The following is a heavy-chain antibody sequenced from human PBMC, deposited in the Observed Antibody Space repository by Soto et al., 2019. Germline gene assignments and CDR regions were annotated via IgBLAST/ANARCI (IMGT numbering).Heavy chain of an antibody. D-gene: IGHD3-16*02. CDR1: GGCLSGYY. V-gene: IGHV4-34*01. CDR3: ARETAYGYVWGSYRPAYYGMDV. CDR2: INHSGTT. Sequence: KTSLTLPLTGAAYGGCLSGYYWTWIRQPPGKRLERIAQINHSGTTNYTPSLKGRVSICVDTSKSQFSLTLSSVTAAETAVYFCARETAYGYVWGSYRPAYYGMDVWGQGTTVTVSS. J-gene: IGHJ6*02.